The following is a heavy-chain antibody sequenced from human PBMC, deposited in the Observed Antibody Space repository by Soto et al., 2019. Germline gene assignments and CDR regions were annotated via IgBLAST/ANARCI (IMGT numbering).Heavy chain of an antibody. CDR1: GFRFSNYG. J-gene: IGHJ4*02. CDR2: IGVSADNT. CDR3: ARHETLHGDYDY. D-gene: IGHD4-17*01. Sequence: PGGSLRLSCAASGFRFSNYGVSWVRQAPGKGLEWVSTIGVSADNTYYADSVKGRFTISRDNSKNTLYLQMSSLRAEDTAVYYCARHETLHGDYDYWGQGTLVTVSS. V-gene: IGHV3-23*01.